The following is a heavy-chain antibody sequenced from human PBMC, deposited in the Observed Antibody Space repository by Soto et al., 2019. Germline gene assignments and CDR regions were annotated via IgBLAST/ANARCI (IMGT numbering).Heavy chain of an antibody. J-gene: IGHJ3*02. CDR2: SIPIFGTA. CDR3: ARDRVVAALSPGTDAFDI. V-gene: IGHV1-69*01. D-gene: IGHD2-15*01. Sequence: QVQLVQSGAEVKKPGSSVKVSCKASGGTFSSYAISWVRQAPGQGLEWMGGSIPIFGTANYAQKFQGRVTITADESTSTAYMELSSLRSEDTAVYYCARDRVVAALSPGTDAFDIWGQGTMVTVSS. CDR1: GGTFSSYA.